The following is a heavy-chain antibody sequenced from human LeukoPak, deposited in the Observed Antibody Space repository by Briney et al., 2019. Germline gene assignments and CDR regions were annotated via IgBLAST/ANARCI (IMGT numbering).Heavy chain of an antibody. J-gene: IGHJ4*02. CDR3: TTYYYDSSGHADY. Sequence: GGSLRLSCAASGFTFSNVGMSWVRQAPGKGLEWVGRIKSKTDGGTTDYAAPVKGRFTISRDDSKNTLYLQMNSLKTEDKAVYCCTTYYYDSSGHADYSGQGTLVTVSS. CDR2: IKSKTDGGTT. V-gene: IGHV3-15*01. D-gene: IGHD3-22*01. CDR1: GFTFSNVG.